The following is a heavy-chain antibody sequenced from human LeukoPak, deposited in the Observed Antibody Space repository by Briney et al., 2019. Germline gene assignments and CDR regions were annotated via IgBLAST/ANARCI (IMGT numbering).Heavy chain of an antibody. D-gene: IGHD3-10*01. CDR1: GGTFSSYA. J-gene: IGHJ4*02. CDR2: IIPIFGTA. Sequence: SVKVSCKASGGTFSSYAISWVRQAPGQGLEWMGRIIPIFGTANYAQKFQGRVTITTDESTSTAYMELSSLRSEDTAVYYCAAYYYGSGSRNYYFDYWGQGTLVTVSS. CDR3: AAYYYGSGSRNYYFDY. V-gene: IGHV1-69*05.